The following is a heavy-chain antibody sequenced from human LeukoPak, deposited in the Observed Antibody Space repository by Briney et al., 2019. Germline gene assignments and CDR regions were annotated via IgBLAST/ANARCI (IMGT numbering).Heavy chain of an antibody. J-gene: IGHJ5*01. Sequence: GSVKVSCKTSAYTFTRYGISWVRQAPGQGLEWMGWISCYNGNTHYAQSYQGRLTMTTDTSTSTAYMELRSLRSDDTAVYYCARDPSNTSGYNAWFDYWGQGTLVTVSS. CDR3: ARDPSNTSGYNAWFDY. CDR2: ISCYNGNT. V-gene: IGHV1-18*01. D-gene: IGHD5-12*01. CDR1: AYTFTRYG.